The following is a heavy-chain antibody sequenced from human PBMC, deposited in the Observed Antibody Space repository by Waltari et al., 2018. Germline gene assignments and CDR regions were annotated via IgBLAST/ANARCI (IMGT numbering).Heavy chain of an antibody. CDR3: ARAPKRTSSEVDY. J-gene: IGHJ4*02. CDR1: GFSFSSRY. Sequence: DVLLVESGGDLVQPGGSLRLSCAASGFSFSSRYMSWFRRAPGKGREWVANMNQDGSGKNYVESVKGRFTISRDNAKNSLSLQRNSLRVEDTAVYYCARAPKRTSSEVDYWGQGTLVTVSS. D-gene: IGHD6-19*01. V-gene: IGHV3-7*01. CDR2: MNQDGSGK.